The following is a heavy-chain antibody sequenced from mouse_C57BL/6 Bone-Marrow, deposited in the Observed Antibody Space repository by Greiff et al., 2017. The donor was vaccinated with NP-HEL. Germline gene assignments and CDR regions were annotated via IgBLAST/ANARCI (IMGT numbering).Heavy chain of an antibody. CDR3: ARDRYYGSSSYWYFDV. Sequence: ESGPGLVKPSQSLSLTCSVTGYSITSGYYWNWIRQFPGNKLEWMGYISYDGSNNYNPSLKNRISITRDTSKNQFFLKLNSVTTEDTATYYCARDRYYGSSSYWYFDVWGTGTTVTVSS. V-gene: IGHV3-6*01. CDR2: ISYDGSN. D-gene: IGHD1-1*01. CDR1: GYSITSGYY. J-gene: IGHJ1*03.